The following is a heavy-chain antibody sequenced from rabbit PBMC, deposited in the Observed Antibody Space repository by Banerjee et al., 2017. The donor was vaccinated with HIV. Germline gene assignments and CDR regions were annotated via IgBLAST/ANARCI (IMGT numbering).Heavy chain of an antibody. J-gene: IGHJ4*01. D-gene: IGHD4-1*01. CDR1: GFSFSSAYW. V-gene: IGHV1S40*01. CDR3: ARDLAGVTGWNFGL. Sequence: QSLEESGGDLVKPGASLTLTCTASGFSFSSAYWIYWVRQAPGKGLEWIAYIYAGSTGTTDYATWAKGRFTISKTSSTTVTLQMTSLTAADSATYFCARDLAGVTGWNFGLWGPGTLVTVS. CDR2: IYAGSTGTT.